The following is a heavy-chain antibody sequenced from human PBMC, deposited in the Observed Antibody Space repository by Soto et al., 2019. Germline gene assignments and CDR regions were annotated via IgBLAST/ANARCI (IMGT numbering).Heavy chain of an antibody. D-gene: IGHD5-12*01. CDR3: ARGKAVATKKLYYFDY. V-gene: IGHV4-34*01. CDR1: GGSFSGYY. J-gene: IGHJ4*02. CDR2: INHSGST. Sequence: SETLSLTCAVYGGSFSGYYWSWIRQPPGKGLEWIGEINHSGSTNYSPSLKSRVTISVDTSKNQFSLKLSSVTAADTAVYYCARGKAVATKKLYYFDYWGQGTLVTVSS.